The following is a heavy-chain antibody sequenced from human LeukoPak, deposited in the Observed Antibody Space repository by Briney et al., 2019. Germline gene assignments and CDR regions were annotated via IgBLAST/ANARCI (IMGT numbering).Heavy chain of an antibody. CDR1: GFTFSSYA. CDR2: ISGSGDNT. CDR3: ARTPVWTAVVY. J-gene: IGHJ4*02. Sequence: GGSLRLSCAASGFTFSSYAMSWVRQAPGKGLEWVSGISGSGDNTYYADSVKGRFTISRDNAKNSLYLQMNSLRAEDTAVYYCARTPVWTAVVYWGQGTLVTVSS. D-gene: IGHD1-14*01. V-gene: IGHV3-23*01.